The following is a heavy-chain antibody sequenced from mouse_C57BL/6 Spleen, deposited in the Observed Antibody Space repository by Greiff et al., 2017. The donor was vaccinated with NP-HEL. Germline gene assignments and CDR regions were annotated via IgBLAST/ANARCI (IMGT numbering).Heavy chain of an antibody. CDR2: IHPNSGST. CDR3: ARWFLPHSAMDY. D-gene: IGHD2-3*01. CDR1: GYTFTSYW. V-gene: IGHV1-64*01. Sequence: QVQLQQPGAELVKPGASVKLSCKASGYTFTSYWMHWVKQRPGQGLEWIGMIHPNSGSTNYNEKFKSKATLTVDKSSSTAYMQLSSLTSEDSAVYYCARWFLPHSAMDYWGQGTSVTVSS. J-gene: IGHJ4*01.